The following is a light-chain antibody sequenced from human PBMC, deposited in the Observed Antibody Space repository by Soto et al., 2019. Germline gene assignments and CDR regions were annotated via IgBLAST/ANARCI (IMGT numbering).Light chain of an antibody. CDR2: GAS. CDR3: QQYNNWPLLT. J-gene: IGKJ4*01. Sequence: DIVLTQSPGTLSLSPGERATLSCRASQSVSSSNLAWYQQKPGQAPRLLIYGASTRATGIPARFSGSGSGTEFTLTISSLQSEDFAVYYCQQYNNWPLLTFGGGTKVDIK. V-gene: IGKV3-15*01. CDR1: QSVSSSN.